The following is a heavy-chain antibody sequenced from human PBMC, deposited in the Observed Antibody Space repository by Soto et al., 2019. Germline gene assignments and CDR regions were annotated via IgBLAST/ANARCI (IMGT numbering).Heavy chain of an antibody. Sequence: QGQLVQSGPEVKKPGASVKVSCKASGYTFSRYGISWVRQAPGQGLEWMGRISGYNGDTIYAQKVQGRVTMTIDTSTYTAYMELRSLTSDDTAIYYCAKNGQPPYYYYGMDVWCQGTTVTVSS. CDR2: ISGYNGDT. D-gene: IGHD2-8*01. CDR1: GYTFSRYG. V-gene: IGHV1-18*01. J-gene: IGHJ6*02. CDR3: AKNGQPPYYYYGMDV.